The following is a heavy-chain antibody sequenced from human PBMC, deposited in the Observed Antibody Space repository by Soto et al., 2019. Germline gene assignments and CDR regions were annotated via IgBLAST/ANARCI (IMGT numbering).Heavy chain of an antibody. Sequence: SQTLSLTCAISGDSVSSNSAAWNWIRQSPSRGLEWLGRTYYRSKWYNDYAVSVKSRITINPDTSKNQFSLQLNSVTPEDTAVYYCARDGEQDGDSYYFYGMDVWGQGTTDTVSS. V-gene: IGHV6-1*01. CDR1: GDSVSSNSAA. J-gene: IGHJ6*01. CDR3: ARDGEQDGDSYYFYGMDV. CDR2: TYYRSKWYN. D-gene: IGHD2-21*01.